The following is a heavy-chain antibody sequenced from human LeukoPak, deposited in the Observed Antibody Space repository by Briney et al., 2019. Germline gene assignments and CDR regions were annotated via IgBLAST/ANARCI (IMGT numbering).Heavy chain of an antibody. J-gene: IGHJ4*02. D-gene: IGHD5-18*01. CDR1: GFTFSSYG. CDR2: IRYDGSNK. Sequence: GGSLRLSCAASGFTFSSYGMPWVRQAPGKGLEWVAFIRYDGSNKYYADSVKGRFAISRDNSKNTLYLQMNSLRAEDTAVYYCAKDRSGGYSYGHIDYWGQGTLVTVSS. V-gene: IGHV3-30*02. CDR3: AKDRSGGYSYGHIDY.